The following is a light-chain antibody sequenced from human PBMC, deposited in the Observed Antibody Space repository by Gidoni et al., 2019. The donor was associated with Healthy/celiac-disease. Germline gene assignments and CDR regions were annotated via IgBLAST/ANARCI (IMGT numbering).Light chain of an antibody. CDR3: QQLNSYPLT. J-gene: IGKJ4*01. CDR2: AAS. Sequence: DIQLTQSPSFLSASVGDRFTITCRASQGISSYLAWYQQKPGKAPKRLIYAASTLQSGVPSRFSGSGSGTEFTLTISSLQPEDFATYYCQQLNSYPLTFGGGTKVEIK. V-gene: IGKV1-9*01. CDR1: QGISSY.